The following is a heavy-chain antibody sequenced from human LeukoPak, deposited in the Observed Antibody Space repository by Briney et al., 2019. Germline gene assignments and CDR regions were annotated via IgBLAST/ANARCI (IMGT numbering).Heavy chain of an antibody. CDR3: ASQVWHYYYGMDV. J-gene: IGHJ6*02. CDR2: IYYSGST. Sequence: SETLSLTCTVSGGSISSSSYYWGWIRQPPGKGLEWIGSIYYSGSTYYNPSLKSRVTISVDTSKNQFSLKLSSVTAADTAVYYCASQVWHYYYGMDVWGQGTTVTVSS. D-gene: IGHD2-8*01. V-gene: IGHV4-39*01. CDR1: GGSISSSSYY.